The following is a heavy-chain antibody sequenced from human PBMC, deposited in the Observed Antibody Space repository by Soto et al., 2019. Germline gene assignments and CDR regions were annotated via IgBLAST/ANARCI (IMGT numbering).Heavy chain of an antibody. CDR3: ARGEGVDWLPREYFDY. CDR1: GYTFTGYY. V-gene: IGHV1-2*04. J-gene: IGHJ4*02. Sequence: QVQLVQSGAEVKKPGASVKVSCKASGYTFTGYYMHWVRQVPGQGLEWMGWINPNSGGTNYAQKFQGWFTMTRDTSISTAYMELSRLGSDDTAVYYCARGEGVDWLPREYFDYWGQGTLVTVAS. CDR2: INPNSGGT. D-gene: IGHD3-9*01.